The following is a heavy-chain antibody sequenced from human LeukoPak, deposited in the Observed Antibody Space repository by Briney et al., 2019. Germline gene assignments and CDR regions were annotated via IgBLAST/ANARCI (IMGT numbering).Heavy chain of an antibody. Sequence: QAGGSLRLSCAASGFAFSSYWMSWVRQAPGRGLEWVANIKQDGSEKYYVDSVKGRFTISRDNAKNSLYLQMNSLRAEDTAVYYCARGGIAAYLVYWGQGTLVTVSS. CDR3: ARGGIAAYLVY. D-gene: IGHD6-13*01. J-gene: IGHJ4*02. CDR2: IKQDGSEK. V-gene: IGHV3-7*01. CDR1: GFAFSSYW.